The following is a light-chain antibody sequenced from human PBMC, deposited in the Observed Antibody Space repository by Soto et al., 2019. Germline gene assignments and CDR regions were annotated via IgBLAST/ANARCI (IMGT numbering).Light chain of an antibody. CDR2: DVN. V-gene: IGLV2-11*01. CDR3: CSYAGSYTVV. Sequence: QSALTQPRSVSGSPGQSVTISCTGTSSDVGGYNYVSWYQQHPGKAPKLMIYDVNKRPSGVPDRFSGSKSGNTASLTISGLQAEDAADYYCCSYAGSYTVVFGGGTNLTVL. CDR1: SSDVGGYNY. J-gene: IGLJ2*01.